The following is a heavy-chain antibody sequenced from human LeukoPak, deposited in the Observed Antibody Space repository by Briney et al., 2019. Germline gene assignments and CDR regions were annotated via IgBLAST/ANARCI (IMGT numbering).Heavy chain of an antibody. CDR3: ARRGSGGSEFDY. D-gene: IGHD6-25*01. Sequence: PSETLSLTCTVSGGSISSSSYYWGWIRQPPGKGLEWIGSIYYSGSTYYNPSLKSRVTTSVDASKNQFSLKLSSVTAADTAVYYCARRGSGGSEFDYWGQGTLVTVSS. J-gene: IGHJ4*02. CDR2: IYYSGST. CDR1: GGSISSSSYY. V-gene: IGHV4-39*01.